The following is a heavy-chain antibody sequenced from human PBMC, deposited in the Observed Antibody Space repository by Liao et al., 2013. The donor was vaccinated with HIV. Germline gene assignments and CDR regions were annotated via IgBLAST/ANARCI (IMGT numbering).Heavy chain of an antibody. CDR3: ARGGDYYDSSGYYYV. CDR2: INHSGST. Sequence: QVQLQQWGAGLLKPSETLSLTCAVYGGSFSGYYWSWIRQPPGKGLEWIGEINHSGSTNYNPSLKSRVTISVDTSKNQFSLKLSSVTAADTAVYYCARGGDYYDSSGYYYVWGQGTLVTVSS. V-gene: IGHV4-34*01. D-gene: IGHD3-22*01. CDR1: GGSFSGYY. J-gene: IGHJ4*02.